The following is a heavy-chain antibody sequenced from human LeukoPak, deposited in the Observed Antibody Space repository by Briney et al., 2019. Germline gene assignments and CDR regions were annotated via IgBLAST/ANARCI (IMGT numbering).Heavy chain of an antibody. CDR2: ISGSGGST. V-gene: IGHV3-23*01. CDR3: GKAIENKGYCSIPSCNFYYYYYGLDV. Sequence: GGSLRLSCAASGFTFSSYAMSWVRQAPGKGLEWVSAISGSGGSTYYADSAKGRFTISRDNSKNTLYLQMNSLRAEDTAVYYCGKAIENKGYCSIPSCNFYYYYYGLDVWAKGPTLTVSS. J-gene: IGHJ6*04. D-gene: IGHD2-2*01. CDR1: GFTFSSYA.